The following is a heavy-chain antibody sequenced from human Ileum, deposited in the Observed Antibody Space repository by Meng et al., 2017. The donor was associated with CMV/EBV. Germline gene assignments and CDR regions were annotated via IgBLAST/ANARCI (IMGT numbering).Heavy chain of an antibody. D-gene: IGHD6-19*01. CDR1: GGSFSGYY. CDR2: INHSGST. J-gene: IGHJ4*02. V-gene: IGHV4-34*01. CDR3: ARHFSGWSYYFDH. Sequence: GSLRLSCAVYGGSFSGYYWSWIRQPPGKGLEWIGEINHSGSTNYNPSLKSRVTISVDTSKNQFSLKLSSVTAADTAVYYCARHFSGWSYYFDHWGQGMLVTVSS.